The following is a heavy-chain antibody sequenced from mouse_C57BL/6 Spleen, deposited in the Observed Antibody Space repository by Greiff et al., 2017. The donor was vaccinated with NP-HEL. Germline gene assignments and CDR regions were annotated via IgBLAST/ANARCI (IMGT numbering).Heavy chain of an antibody. Sequence: QVQLQQSGAELARPGASVKMSCKASGYTFTSYTMHWVKQRPGQGLEWIGYINPSSGYTKYNQKFKDKATLTADKTSSTAYMQLSSLTSEDSAVYYCARAGPMVPYYFDYWGQGTTLTVSS. CDR3: ARAGPMVPYYFDY. CDR1: GYTFTSYT. J-gene: IGHJ2*01. CDR2: INPSSGYT. V-gene: IGHV1-4*01. D-gene: IGHD2-2*01.